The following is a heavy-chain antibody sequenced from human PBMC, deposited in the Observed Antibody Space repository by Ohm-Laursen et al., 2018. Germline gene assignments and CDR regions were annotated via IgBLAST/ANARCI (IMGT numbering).Heavy chain of an antibody. CDR3: ARGLWWFDP. CDR2: IYYNGNP. CDR1: GGSLRNYY. Sequence: SETLSLTYTVSGGSLRNYYWSWIRQPPGKGLEWIGYIYYNGNPRYNPSLESRVTISVDTSKNQFSLKLSSVTAADTALYYCARGLWWFDPWGQGTLVTVSS. V-gene: IGHV4-59*08. J-gene: IGHJ5*02.